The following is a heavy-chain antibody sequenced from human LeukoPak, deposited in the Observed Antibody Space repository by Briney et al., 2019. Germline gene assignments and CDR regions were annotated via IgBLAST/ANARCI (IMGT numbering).Heavy chain of an antibody. CDR1: GYNFTGYY. V-gene: IGHV1-46*01. D-gene: IGHD1-26*01. J-gene: IGHJ4*02. Sequence: GASVKVSCKASGYNFTGYYMHWVRQAPGQGLEWMGWINPSGGSTSYAQKFQGRVTVTRDMSTSTVYMELSSLRSEDTAVYYCARDLFVGARGFAWWGQGTLVTVSS. CDR2: INPSGGST. CDR3: ARDLFVGARGFAW.